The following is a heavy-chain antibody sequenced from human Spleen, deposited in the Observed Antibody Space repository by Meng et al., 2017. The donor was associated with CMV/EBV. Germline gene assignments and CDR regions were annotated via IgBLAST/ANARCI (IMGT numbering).Heavy chain of an antibody. J-gene: IGHJ5*02. CDR3: ARGIWGFDP. CDR1: GFTFSDYD. Sequence: GESLKISCAVSGFTFSDYDMSWIRQAPGKGLEWVSSISRSGSTIYYADFVKGRFTVSGDNAKNSVFLQMNSLRDEDTAVYYCARGIWGFDPWGQGTLVTVSS. CDR2: ISRSGSTI. V-gene: IGHV3-11*01. D-gene: IGHD3-16*01.